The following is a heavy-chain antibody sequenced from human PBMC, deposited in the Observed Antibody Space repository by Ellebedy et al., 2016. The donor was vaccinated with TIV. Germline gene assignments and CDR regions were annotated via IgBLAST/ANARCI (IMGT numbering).Heavy chain of an antibody. CDR3: ASQSSSWYSDYYYGMDV. Sequence: SETLSLTCAVYGGSFSGYYWSWIRQPPGKGLEWIGYIYYSGSTNYNPSLKSRVTISVDTSKNQFSLKLSSVTAADTAVYYCASQSSSWYSDYYYGMDVWGQGTTVTVSS. V-gene: IGHV4-59*12. J-gene: IGHJ6*02. D-gene: IGHD6-13*01. CDR2: IYYSGST. CDR1: GGSFSGYY.